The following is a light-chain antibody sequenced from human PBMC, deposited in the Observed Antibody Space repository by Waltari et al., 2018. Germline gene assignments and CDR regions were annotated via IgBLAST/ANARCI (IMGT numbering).Light chain of an antibody. Sequence: SYELTQPPSVSVSPGQTAKITCSGDALPKQYAYWYQQKPGQAPLLVIYKDNGRPSGIPQRFSGSSSGKTVTLTISGVQAEDEADYYCQSTDSSGTSVFGGGTKLTVL. J-gene: IGLJ2*01. CDR3: QSTDSSGTSV. V-gene: IGLV3-25*03. CDR2: KDN. CDR1: ALPKQY.